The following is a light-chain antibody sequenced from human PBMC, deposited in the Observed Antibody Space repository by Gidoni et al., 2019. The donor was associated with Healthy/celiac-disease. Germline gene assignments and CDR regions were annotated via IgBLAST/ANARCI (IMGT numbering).Light chain of an antibody. CDR2: EVS. V-gene: IGLV2-8*01. CDR3: SSYAGSNGVV. CDR1: SSDLGGYNY. Sequence: QSALTQPPPASGSPRPAFTIPCTGTSSDLGGYNYVSWYQQHPGKAPKLMIYEVSKRPSGVPDRFSGSKSGNTASLTVSGLQAEDEADYYCSSYAGSNGVVFGGGTKLTVL. J-gene: IGLJ2*01.